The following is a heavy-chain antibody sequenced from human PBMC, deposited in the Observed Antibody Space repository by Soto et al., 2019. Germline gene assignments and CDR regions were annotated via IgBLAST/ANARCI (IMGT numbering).Heavy chain of an antibody. CDR3: AKVRAVAGMIVAMDY. Sequence: SLRLSCAVSGFTFSSYGMHWVRQAPGKGLEWVAVISYDGSNKYYADSVKGRFTISRDNSKNTLYLQMNSLRAEDTAVYYCAKVRAVAGMIVAMDYWGQGTLVTVSS. CDR2: ISYDGSNK. J-gene: IGHJ4*02. CDR1: GFTFSSYG. D-gene: IGHD6-19*01. V-gene: IGHV3-30*18.